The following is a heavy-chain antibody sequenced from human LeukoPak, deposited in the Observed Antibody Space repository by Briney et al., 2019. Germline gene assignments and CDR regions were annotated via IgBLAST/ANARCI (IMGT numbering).Heavy chain of an antibody. Sequence: PGGSLRLSCADSGFTFSSYWMHWVRQAPGKGLVWVSRISIDGSTTSYADSVKGRFTISRDNAKNSLYLQMNSLRAEDTAVYYCARAPGTYYYDSSGYYLRGYFDYWGQGTLVTVSS. J-gene: IGHJ4*02. V-gene: IGHV3-74*01. CDR1: GFTFSSYW. D-gene: IGHD3-22*01. CDR2: ISIDGSTT. CDR3: ARAPGTYYYDSSGYYLRGYFDY.